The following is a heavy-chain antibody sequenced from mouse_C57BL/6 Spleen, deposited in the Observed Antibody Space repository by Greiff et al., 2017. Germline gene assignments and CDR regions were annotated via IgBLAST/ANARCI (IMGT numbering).Heavy chain of an antibody. J-gene: IGHJ1*03. CDR3: VRPDGSSPYWYFDV. D-gene: IGHD1-1*01. V-gene: IGHV10-1*01. CDR1: GFSFNTYA. CDR2: IRSKSNNYAT. Sequence: EVQRVESGGGLVQPKGSLKLSCAASGFSFNTYAMNWVRQAPGKGLEWVARIRSKSNNYATYYADSVKDRFTISRDDSESMLYLQMNNLKTEDTAMYYCVRPDGSSPYWYFDVWGTGTTVTVSS.